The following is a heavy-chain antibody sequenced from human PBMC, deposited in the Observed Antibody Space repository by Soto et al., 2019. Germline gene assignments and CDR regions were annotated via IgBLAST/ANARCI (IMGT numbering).Heavy chain of an antibody. D-gene: IGHD2-2*01. CDR2: IYYSGST. CDR1: GGSISSSSYS. V-gene: IGHV4-39*01. J-gene: IGHJ6*02. Sequence: QLQLQELGPRLVKPSETLSLTCSVSGGSISSSSYSWGWIRQPPGKGLEWIGTIYYSGSTHYNPSLEGRVAISADTPNNQLSLRLSSVTAADTAVYYCGRQPGHCGSTTCFGYYSVDVWGQGTTVTVS. CDR3: GRQPGHCGSTTCFGYYSVDV.